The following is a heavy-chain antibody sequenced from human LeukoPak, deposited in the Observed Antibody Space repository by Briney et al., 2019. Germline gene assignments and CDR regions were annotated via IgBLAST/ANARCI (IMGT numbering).Heavy chain of an antibody. CDR1: GYTFTSYA. Sequence: RASVKVSCKASGYTFTSYAMNWVRQAPGQGLEWMGIINPSGGSTSYAQKFQGRVTMTRDTSTSTVYMELSSLRSEDTAVYYCARDGGYYDSSGYWPSNWFDPWGQGTLVTVSS. CDR2: INPSGGST. V-gene: IGHV1-46*01. CDR3: ARDGGYYDSSGYWPSNWFDP. J-gene: IGHJ5*02. D-gene: IGHD3-22*01.